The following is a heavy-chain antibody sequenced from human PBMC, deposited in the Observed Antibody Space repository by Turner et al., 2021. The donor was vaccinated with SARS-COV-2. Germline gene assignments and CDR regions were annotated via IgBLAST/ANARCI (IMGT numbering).Heavy chain of an antibody. V-gene: IGHV4-39*01. CDR2: IYYSGST. CDR1: GGSISSSSYY. CDR3: ARHQGSTSGYDHGMNV. Sequence: QLQLQESGPGLVKPSETLSLTCTVSGGSISSSSYYWGWIRQPPGKGLEWIGYIYYSGSTYYNPSLKSRVTISVDTSKNQFSLNLISMTAADTAVYYCARHQGSTSGYDHGMNVWGQGTAVIVSS. J-gene: IGHJ6*02. D-gene: IGHD1-1*01.